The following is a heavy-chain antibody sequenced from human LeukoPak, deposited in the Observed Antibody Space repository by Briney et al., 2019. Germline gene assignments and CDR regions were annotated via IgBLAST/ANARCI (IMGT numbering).Heavy chain of an antibody. CDR2: IYYSGST. V-gene: IGHV4-59*08. Sequence: SETLSLTCTVSGGSISGYYWSWIRQPPGEGPEWIGYIYYSGSTNYNPSLKSRVTISVDTSKNQFSLKMNSVTAADTAVCYCARLASSGWSHCDYWGQGTLVTVSS. CDR1: GGSISGYY. D-gene: IGHD6-19*01. CDR3: ARLASSGWSHCDY. J-gene: IGHJ4*02.